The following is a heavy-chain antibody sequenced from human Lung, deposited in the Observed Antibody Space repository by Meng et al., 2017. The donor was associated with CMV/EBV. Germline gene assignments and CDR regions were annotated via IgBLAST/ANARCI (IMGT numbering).Heavy chain of an antibody. D-gene: IGHD3-22*01. CDR3: AREAAGDYDSSGPVDY. J-gene: IGHJ4*02. Sequence: SQTXXLTCAVSGGSFSHNYWSWIRQPPGKGLEWIGEVNHRGSSNYNPSLMSRVTISVDTSKKQCSLKMSSVTAADTAVYYCAREAAGDYDSSGPVDYWGQGTLVTVSS. V-gene: IGHV4-34*01. CDR1: GGSFSHNY. CDR2: VNHRGSS.